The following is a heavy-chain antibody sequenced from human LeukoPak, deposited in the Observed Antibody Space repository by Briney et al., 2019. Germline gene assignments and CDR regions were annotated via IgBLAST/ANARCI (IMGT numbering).Heavy chain of an antibody. CDR3: ARVDGDYFYYYYGMDV. CDR1: GGTFSSYA. V-gene: IGHV1-69*04. D-gene: IGHD4-17*01. CDR2: IIPILGIA. Sequence: SVKVSCKASGGTFSSYAISWVRQAPGQGLEWMGRIIPILGIANYAQKFQGRVTITADKSTSTAYMELSSLRSEDTAVYYCARVDGDYFYYYYGMDVWGQGTTVTVSS. J-gene: IGHJ6*02.